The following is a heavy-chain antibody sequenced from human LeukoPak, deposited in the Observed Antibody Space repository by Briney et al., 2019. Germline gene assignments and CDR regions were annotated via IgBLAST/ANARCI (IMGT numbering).Heavy chain of an antibody. D-gene: IGHD2-21*01. Sequence: GGSLRLSCAASGFTFSSYAISWVRRAPGKVLEWVSAISGSGGSTYYADSVKGRFTISRDNSKNTLYLQMNSLRAEDTAVYYCARDGFAVIGVTWSDHWGQRTLVTVSS. J-gene: IGHJ4*02. CDR1: GFTFSSYA. CDR2: ISGSGGST. CDR3: ARDGFAVIGVTWSDH. V-gene: IGHV3-23*01.